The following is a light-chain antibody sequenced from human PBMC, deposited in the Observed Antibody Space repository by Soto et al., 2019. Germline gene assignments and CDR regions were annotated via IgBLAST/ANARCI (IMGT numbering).Light chain of an antibody. CDR1: QSVSTY. CDR2: DAS. Sequence: EIVMTQSPATLSVSPGERATLSCRASQSVSTYLAWYQQQPGKAPRLLIYDASSRATGIPDRFSGGGSGTDFTLTISRLEPEDFAVYYCQQFSSYPLTFGGGTKVDIK. J-gene: IGKJ4*01. V-gene: IGKV3-20*01. CDR3: QQFSSYPLT.